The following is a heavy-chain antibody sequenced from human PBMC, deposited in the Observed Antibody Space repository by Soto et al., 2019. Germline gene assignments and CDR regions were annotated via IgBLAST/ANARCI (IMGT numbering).Heavy chain of an antibody. CDR3: ARDYYDSSGYYEVDY. D-gene: IGHD3-22*01. Sequence: ASVKVSCKASGGTFSSYAISWVRQAPGQGLEWMGGIIPIFGTANYAQKFQGRVTITADESTSTAYMELSSLRSENTAVYYCARDYYDSSGYYEVDYWGQGTLVTVSS. CDR1: GGTFSSYA. CDR2: IIPIFGTA. V-gene: IGHV1-69*13. J-gene: IGHJ4*02.